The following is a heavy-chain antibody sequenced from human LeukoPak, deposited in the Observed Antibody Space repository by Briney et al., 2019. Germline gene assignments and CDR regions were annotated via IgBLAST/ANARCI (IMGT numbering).Heavy chain of an antibody. CDR1: GFTFSSYG. CDR3: VKVMAAAGTKQFDDAFDV. J-gene: IGHJ3*01. CDR2: ISYDGSNK. Sequence: PGGSLRLSCAASGFTFSSYGMHWVRQAPGKGLEWVAVISYDGSNKYYADSVKGRFTISRDNSKNTLYLQMNSLRAEDMALYYCVKVMAAAGTKQFDDAFDVWGQGTMVIV. D-gene: IGHD6-13*01. V-gene: IGHV3-30*18.